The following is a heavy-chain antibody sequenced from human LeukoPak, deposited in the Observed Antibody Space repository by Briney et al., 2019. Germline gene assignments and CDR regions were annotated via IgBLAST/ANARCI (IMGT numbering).Heavy chain of an antibody. CDR3: ARRNYGVPFDY. CDR2: IYYSGTT. V-gene: IGHV4-39*01. J-gene: IGHJ4*02. CDR1: GGSISSSSYY. Sequence: SETLSLTCTVSGGSISSSSYYWGWIRQPPGKDVEWIGSIYYSGTTFYNPSLKSRVTIFRDTSKNQFSLKLTSVTAADTAVYYCARRNYGVPFDYWGQGTLVTVSS. D-gene: IGHD3-16*01.